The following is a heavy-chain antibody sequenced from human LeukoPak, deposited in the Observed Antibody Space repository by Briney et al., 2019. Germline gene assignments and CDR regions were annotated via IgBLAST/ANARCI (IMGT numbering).Heavy chain of an antibody. CDR2: IIPIFGTA. CDR1: GYTFTAYY. CDR3: ARHSSGWSDNQNNWFDP. V-gene: IGHV1-69*06. Sequence: SVKVSCKASGYTFTAYYIHWLRQAPGQGLEWMGGIIPIFGTANYAQKFQGRVTITADKSTSTAYMELSSLRSEDTAVYYCARHSSGWSDNQNNWFDPWGQGTLVTVSS. D-gene: IGHD6-19*01. J-gene: IGHJ5*02.